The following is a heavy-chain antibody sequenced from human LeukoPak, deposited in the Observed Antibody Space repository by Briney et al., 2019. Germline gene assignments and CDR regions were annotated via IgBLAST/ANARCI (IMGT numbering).Heavy chain of an antibody. D-gene: IGHD2-15*01. V-gene: IGHV1-69*05. CDR3: ARDRTSLGYCSGGSCRYDAFDI. Sequence: ASVKVSCKASGGTFSSYTISWVRQAPEQGLEWMGGIIPIFGTADYAQKFQGRVTITTDESTSTAYMELSSLRSEDTAVYYCARDRTSLGYCSGGSCRYDAFDIWGQGTMVTVSS. J-gene: IGHJ3*02. CDR1: GGTFSSYT. CDR2: IIPIFGTA.